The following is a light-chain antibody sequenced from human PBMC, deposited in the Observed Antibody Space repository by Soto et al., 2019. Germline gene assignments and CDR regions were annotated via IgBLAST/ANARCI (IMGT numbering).Light chain of an antibody. Sequence: EIVLTQSPGTLSLSPGERATLSCRASQSVSSSLAWYQQKPGQAPRLLIYGASSRATGIPDRFSGSGSGTDFTLTINRLEPEDFAVYYCQQYGSSSWTFGQGTKVEIK. CDR3: QQYGSSSWT. V-gene: IGKV3-20*01. CDR2: GAS. CDR1: QSVSSS. J-gene: IGKJ1*01.